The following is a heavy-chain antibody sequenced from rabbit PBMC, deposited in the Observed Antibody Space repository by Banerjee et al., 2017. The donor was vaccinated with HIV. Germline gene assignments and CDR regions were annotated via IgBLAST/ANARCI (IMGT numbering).Heavy chain of an antibody. V-gene: IGHV1S40*01. CDR2: IDVSSGST. CDR1: GLDFSSRYW. J-gene: IGHJ4*01. CDR3: ARDSAGREDFNL. Sequence: QSLEESGGDLVKPGASLTLTCTASGLDFSSRYWICWVRQAPGKGLEWIACIDVSSGSTHYASWAKGRFTISKTSSTTVTLQMTSLTAADTATYFCARDSAGREDFNLWGPGTLVTVS. D-gene: IGHD4-1*01.